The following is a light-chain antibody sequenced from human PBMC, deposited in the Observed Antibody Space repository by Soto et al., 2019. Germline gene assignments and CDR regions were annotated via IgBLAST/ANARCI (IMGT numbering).Light chain of an antibody. Sequence: IQMTQSLSTLSASVGDRVTITCRASQGIIDELGWYQQKAGKAPNLLISAASRLQSGVPSRFSGSGSGTDFTLTISRLEPEDFAVYYCQQYGSSPWTFGQGTKVDNK. V-gene: IGKV1-17*01. CDR2: AAS. CDR3: QQYGSSPWT. CDR1: QGIIDE. J-gene: IGKJ1*01.